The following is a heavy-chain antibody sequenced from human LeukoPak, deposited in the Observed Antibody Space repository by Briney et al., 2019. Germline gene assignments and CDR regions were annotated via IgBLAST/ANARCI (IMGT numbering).Heavy chain of an antibody. CDR3: ARSVVPAALSHAFDI. Sequence: GESLRLSCAASGFTFSSYAMHWVRQAPGKGLEWVAVISYDGSNKYYADSVKGRFTISRDNSKNTLYLQMNSLRAEDTAVYYCARSVVPAALSHAFDIWGQGTMVTVSS. D-gene: IGHD2-2*01. CDR2: ISYDGSNK. V-gene: IGHV3-30-3*01. CDR1: GFTFSSYA. J-gene: IGHJ3*02.